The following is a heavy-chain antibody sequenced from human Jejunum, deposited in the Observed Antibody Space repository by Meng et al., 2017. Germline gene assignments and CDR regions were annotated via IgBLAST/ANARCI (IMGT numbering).Heavy chain of an antibody. CDR1: GGSVSRAGYQ. D-gene: IGHD1-26*01. CDR2: AST. V-gene: IGHV4-61*08. CDR3: ARDHMGSLDY. Sequence: QVQPQESGPGLVRPSETLPLICTVSGGSVSRAGYQWGWIRQPPGKGLEWIGYASTNYNPSLKSRVTISLDTSRNQFSLSLSSVTAADTAVYYCARDHMGSLDYWGQGILVTVSS. J-gene: IGHJ4*02.